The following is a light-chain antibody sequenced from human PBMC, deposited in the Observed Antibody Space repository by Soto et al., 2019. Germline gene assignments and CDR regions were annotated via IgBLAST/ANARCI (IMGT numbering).Light chain of an antibody. CDR3: QKYNSALLT. V-gene: IGKV3-11*01. CDR2: DAS. J-gene: IGKJ4*01. Sequence: EIVLTQSPGTLSLSPGERATLSCRASQSVSIYLAWYQQKPGQAPRLLIFDASNRATGIPARFSGSGSGTDVTLTISSLAPEDVATYYCQKYNSALLTFGGGTKVDIK. CDR1: QSVSIY.